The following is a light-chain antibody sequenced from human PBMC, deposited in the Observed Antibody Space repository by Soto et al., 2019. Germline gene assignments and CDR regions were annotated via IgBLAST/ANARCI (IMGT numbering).Light chain of an antibody. CDR1: SSDVGSYNL. V-gene: IGLV2-23*02. CDR2: EVT. Sequence: QSVLTQPASVSGSPGQSITISCTGTSSDVGSYNLVSWYQQHPGKAPKLMIFEVTKRPSGVSSRFSGSKSDNTASLTISELQTEDEADYYCCSYAGSSTHYVFGTGTKVTVL. CDR3: CSYAGSSTHYV. J-gene: IGLJ1*01.